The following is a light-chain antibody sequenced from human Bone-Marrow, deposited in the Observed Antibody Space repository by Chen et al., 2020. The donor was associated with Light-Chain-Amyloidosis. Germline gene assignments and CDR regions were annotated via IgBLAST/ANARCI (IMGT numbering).Light chain of an antibody. CDR2: DES. Sequence: SYVLTQPSSVSVAPGQTATIACGGNNIGSTSVHWYQQTPGQAPLLVVYDESDRPSGIPERLSGSNSGNTATLTISRVEAGDGADYYCQVWDRSSDRPVFGGGTELTVL. V-gene: IGLV3-21*02. CDR1: NIGSTS. J-gene: IGLJ3*02. CDR3: QVWDRSSDRPV.